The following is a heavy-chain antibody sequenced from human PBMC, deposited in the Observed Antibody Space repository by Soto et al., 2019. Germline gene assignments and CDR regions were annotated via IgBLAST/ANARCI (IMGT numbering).Heavy chain of an antibody. CDR3: ARDLTIVPATHPRLENYGMDV. CDR1: GYTFTSYA. CDR2: ISAYNGNP. V-gene: IGHV1-18*01. Sequence: GASVKVSCKASGYTFTSYAISWVRQAPGQGLEWMGWISAYNGNPIYTQKLQGRVTLTTDTSTSTAYMELRSLTSDDTAVYYCARDLTIVPATHPRLENYGMDVWGQGTMVTVS. J-gene: IGHJ6*02. D-gene: IGHD2-2*01.